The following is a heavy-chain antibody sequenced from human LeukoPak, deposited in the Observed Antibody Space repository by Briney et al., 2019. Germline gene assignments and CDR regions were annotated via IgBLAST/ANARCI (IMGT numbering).Heavy chain of an antibody. CDR2: IYYSGST. V-gene: IGHV4-59*01. CDR3: AGGSYRYAFDI. J-gene: IGHJ3*02. CDR1: GGFISSYY. D-gene: IGHD1-26*01. Sequence: PSETLSLTCTVSGGFISSYYWSWFRQPPGKGLEWIGYIYYSGSTNYNPSLKSQVTISVDTSKNQFSLKLSSVTAADTAVYYCAGGSYRYAFDIWGQGTMVTVSS.